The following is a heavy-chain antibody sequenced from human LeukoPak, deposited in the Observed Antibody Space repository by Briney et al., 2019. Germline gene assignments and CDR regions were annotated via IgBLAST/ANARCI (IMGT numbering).Heavy chain of an antibody. J-gene: IGHJ6*03. Sequence: ASVKVSCKASGGTFISYAIRWVRQAPGQGLEWMGGIIPIFGTANYAQKFQGRVTITADKSTSTAYMELSSLRSEDTAVYYCASYGSSGYTGFYYYYYTDVWGKGTTVTVSS. V-gene: IGHV1-69*06. CDR1: GGTFISYA. D-gene: IGHD3-22*01. CDR2: IIPIFGTA. CDR3: ASYGSSGYTGFYYYYYTDV.